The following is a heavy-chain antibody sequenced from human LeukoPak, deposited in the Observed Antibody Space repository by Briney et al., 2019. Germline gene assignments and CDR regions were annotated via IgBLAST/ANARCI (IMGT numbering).Heavy chain of an antibody. Sequence: SETLSLTCAVSGYSISSNNWWAWIRQPPGKGLEWIGYIYYSGSTYYNPYNPSLTSRVTMSVDTSKNQFTLKLDSVTEIDTAMYYCARNQAVAANRGAFDIWGQGTMVTVSS. CDR1: GYSISSNNW. CDR3: ARNQAVAANRGAFDI. J-gene: IGHJ3*02. V-gene: IGHV4-28*01. D-gene: IGHD6-19*01. CDR2: IYYSGST.